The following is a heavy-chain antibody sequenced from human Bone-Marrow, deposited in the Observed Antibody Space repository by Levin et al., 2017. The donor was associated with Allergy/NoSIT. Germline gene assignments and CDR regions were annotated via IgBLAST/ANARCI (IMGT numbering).Heavy chain of an antibody. CDR1: GASIRSGAYY. J-gene: IGHJ4*02. Sequence: SQTLSLTCTVSGASIRSGAYYWSWVRQPPGQGLEWIGYIYYNGSSYFNPSLKSRVSISVDTSKNQFSLKLSSVTAADTAHYYCARVLAGFDGSAMAYDYWGRGSLVTVSS. D-gene: IGHD3-10*01. CDR3: ARVLAGFDGSAMAYDY. CDR2: IYYNGSS. V-gene: IGHV4-31*03.